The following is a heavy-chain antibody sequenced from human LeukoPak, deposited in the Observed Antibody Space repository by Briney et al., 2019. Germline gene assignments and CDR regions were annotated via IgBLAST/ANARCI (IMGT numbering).Heavy chain of an antibody. CDR2: IYYSGST. V-gene: IGHV4-59*12. CDR3: ARSTYYAAFDI. D-gene: IGHD2/OR15-2a*01. J-gene: IGHJ3*02. Sequence: PSETLSLTCTVSGGSISSYYWSWIRQPPGKGLEWIGYIYYSGSTNYNPSLKSRVTISVDTSKNQFSLKLSSVTAADTAVYYCARSTYYAAFDIWGQGTMVTVSS. CDR1: GGSISSYY.